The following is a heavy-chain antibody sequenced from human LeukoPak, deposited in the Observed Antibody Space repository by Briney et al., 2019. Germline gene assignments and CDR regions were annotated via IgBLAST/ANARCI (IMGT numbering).Heavy chain of an antibody. D-gene: IGHD5-18*01. Sequence: GASVKVSFKASGGTFSSYAISWVRQPPGQGLEWMGGIIPIFGTANYAQKFQGRVTITADESTSKAYMELSSLRSEDTAVYYCARGPRYSYQPTGDFDIWGQGTMVTVSS. CDR1: GGTFSSYA. CDR3: ARGPRYSYQPTGDFDI. V-gene: IGHV1-69*13. CDR2: IIPIFGTA. J-gene: IGHJ3*02.